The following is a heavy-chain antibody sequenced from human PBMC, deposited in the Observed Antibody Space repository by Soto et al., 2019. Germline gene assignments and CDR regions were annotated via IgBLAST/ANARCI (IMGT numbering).Heavy chain of an antibody. V-gene: IGHV4-59*01. D-gene: IGHD3-9*01. CDR2: IYYTGST. Sequence: QVQLQESGPGLLKPSETLSLTCTVSGGSISSYYWSWIRQPTGKGLEWIGYIYYTGSTTYNPSLKSRVTISVDTSNKQFSLKLSSVTAADTAVYYCAREMTGSQYYFDFWGQGTLVTVSS. CDR3: AREMTGSQYYFDF. J-gene: IGHJ4*02. CDR1: GGSISSYY.